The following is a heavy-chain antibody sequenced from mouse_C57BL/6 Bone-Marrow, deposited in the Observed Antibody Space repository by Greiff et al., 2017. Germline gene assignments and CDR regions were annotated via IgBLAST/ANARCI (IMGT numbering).Heavy chain of an antibody. Sequence: VQLQQSGAELARPGASVKLSCKASGYTFTRYGISWVKQRTGQGLEWIGEIYPRSGNTYYNEKFKGKATLTADKSSSTAYMELRSLTSEDSAVYFCAREVYYYGSSPYYYAMDYWGQGTSVTVSS. D-gene: IGHD1-1*01. CDR3: AREVYYYGSSPYYYAMDY. J-gene: IGHJ4*01. CDR2: IYPRSGNT. V-gene: IGHV1-81*01. CDR1: GYTFTRYG.